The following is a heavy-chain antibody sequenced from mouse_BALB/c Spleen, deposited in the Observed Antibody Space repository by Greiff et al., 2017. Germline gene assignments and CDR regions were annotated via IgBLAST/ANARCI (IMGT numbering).Heavy chain of an antibody. J-gene: IGHJ4*01. CDR2: ISSGGSYT. D-gene: IGHD3-1*01. CDR1: GFTFSSYG. CDR3: ARSGDYEGMDY. Sequence: EVHLVESGGDLVKPGGSLKLSCAASGFTFSSYGMSWVRQTPDKRLEWVATISSGGSYTYYPDSVKGRFTISRDNAKNTLYLQMSSLKSEDTAMYYCARSGDYEGMDYWGQGTSVTVSS. V-gene: IGHV5-6*01.